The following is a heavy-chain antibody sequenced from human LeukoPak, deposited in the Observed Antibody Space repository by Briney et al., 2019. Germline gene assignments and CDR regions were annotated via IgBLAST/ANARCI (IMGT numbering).Heavy chain of an antibody. J-gene: IGHJ4*02. D-gene: IGHD4-23*01. CDR1: GGSISSYY. V-gene: IGHV4-59*08. CDR2: IYYSGST. CDR3: ARHPSWPDYGGTYDY. Sequence: SETLSLTCTVSGGSISSYYWSWIRQPPGKGLEWIGYIYYSGSTNYNPSLKSRVTISVDTSKNQFSLKLSSVTAADTAVYYCARHPSWPDYGGTYDYWGKGTLVIVSS.